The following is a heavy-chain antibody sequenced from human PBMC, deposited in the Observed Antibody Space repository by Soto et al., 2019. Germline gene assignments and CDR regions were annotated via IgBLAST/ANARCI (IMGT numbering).Heavy chain of an antibody. CDR1: GFTFTSHA. J-gene: IGHJ4*02. V-gene: IGHV3-64D*08. Sequence: GGSLRLSCSASGFTFTSHAMHWVRQAPGKGLEYVSSISNSGDSTYYIDSVKGRFTVSRDNSKNTLYLQVSSLRTDDTAVYYCARSEGELSPISYFDYWGQGTLVTVSS. D-gene: IGHD3-10*01. CDR2: ISNSGDST. CDR3: ARSEGELSPISYFDY.